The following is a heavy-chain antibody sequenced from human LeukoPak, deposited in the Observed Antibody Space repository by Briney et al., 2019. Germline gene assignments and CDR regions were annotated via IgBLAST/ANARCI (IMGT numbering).Heavy chain of an antibody. J-gene: IGHJ4*02. V-gene: IGHV1-8*03. CDR1: GYTFTSYD. CDR3: ARGRWNVVVIATVLYYFDY. D-gene: IGHD2-21*01. CDR2: MNPKCGNT. Sequence: ASVKVSCKASGYTFTSYDINWVRQAPGQGLEWMGWMNPKCGNTGYAQKFQGRVTTTRNTSISTAYMELSSLRSEDTAVDYFARGRWNVVVIATVLYYFDYWGQGTLVTVSS.